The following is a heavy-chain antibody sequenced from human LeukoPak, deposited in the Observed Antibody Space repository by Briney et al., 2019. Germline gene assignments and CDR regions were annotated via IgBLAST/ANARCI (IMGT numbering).Heavy chain of an antibody. D-gene: IGHD3-9*01. CDR2: ISYDGSNK. CDR3: ARDSYDILTGHGGSAFDI. CDR1: GFTFSSYA. Sequence: GRSLRLSCAAPGFTFSSYAMHWVRQAPGKGLEWVAVISYDGSNKYYADSVKGRFTISRDNSKNTLYLQMNSLRAEDTAVYYCARDSYDILTGHGGSAFDIWGQGTMVTVSS. V-gene: IGHV3-30-3*01. J-gene: IGHJ3*02.